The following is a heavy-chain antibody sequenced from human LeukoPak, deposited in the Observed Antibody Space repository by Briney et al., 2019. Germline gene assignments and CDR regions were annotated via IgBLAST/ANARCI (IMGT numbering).Heavy chain of an antibody. CDR3: ASFSADFWSGYYTEYDY. CDR1: GCTFSSYA. CDR2: IIPIFGTA. V-gene: IGHV1-69*13. Sequence: GASVKVSCKASGCTFSSYAISWVRQAPGQGLEWMGGIIPIFGTANYAQKFQGRVTITADESTSTAYMELSSLRSEDTAVYYCASFSADFWSGYYTEYDYWGQGTLVTVSS. J-gene: IGHJ4*02. D-gene: IGHD3-3*01.